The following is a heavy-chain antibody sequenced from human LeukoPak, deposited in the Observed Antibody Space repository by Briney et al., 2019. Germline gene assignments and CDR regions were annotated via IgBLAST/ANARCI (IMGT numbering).Heavy chain of an antibody. CDR3: AKSSSGWYRFDP. D-gene: IGHD6-19*01. V-gene: IGHV3-23*01. CDR2: ISGSGGST. CDR1: GFTFSNYA. J-gene: IGHJ5*02. Sequence: PGRSLRLSCAASGFTFSNYAMTWVRQAPGKGLEWVSGISGSGGSTYYADTVKGRFTISRDNSKNTLYLQMNSLRAEDTAVYYCAKSSSGWYRFDPWGQGTLVTVSS.